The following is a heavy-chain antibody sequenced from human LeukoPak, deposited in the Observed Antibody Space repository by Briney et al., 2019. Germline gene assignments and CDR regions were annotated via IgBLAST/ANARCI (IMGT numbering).Heavy chain of an antibody. Sequence: GGSLSLSCAASGFTFSSYWLSWVRQAPGKGLEGVANIKQDGSEKYYVDSVKGRFTISRDNARNSQYLQMNCLRAEDTAVYYCAKDPTMSRLYYFEYWGQGSLVTVSS. V-gene: IGHV3-7*01. D-gene: IGHD6-25*01. CDR3: AKDPTMSRLYYFEY. J-gene: IGHJ4*02. CDR1: GFTFSSYW. CDR2: IKQDGSEK.